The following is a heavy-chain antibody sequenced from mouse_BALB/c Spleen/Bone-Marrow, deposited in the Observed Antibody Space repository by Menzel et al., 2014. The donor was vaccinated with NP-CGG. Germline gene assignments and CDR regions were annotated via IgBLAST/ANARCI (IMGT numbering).Heavy chain of an antibody. V-gene: IGHV7-3*02. J-gene: IGHJ1*01. CDR3: ARDNYYGYHWYFDV. CDR2: IRNKANGYTT. CDR1: GFTFTDYY. D-gene: IGHD1-2*01. Sequence: EVKLMESGGGLVQPGGSLRLSCATSGFTFTDYYMSWVRQPPGKALEWLGFIRNKANGYTTEYSASVKGRFTISRDNSQSNLYLQMNARRAEDSATYYCARDNYYGYHWYFDVWGAGTTVTVSS.